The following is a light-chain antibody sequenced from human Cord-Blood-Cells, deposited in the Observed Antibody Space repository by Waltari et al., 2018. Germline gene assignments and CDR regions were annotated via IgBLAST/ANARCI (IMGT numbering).Light chain of an antibody. CDR3: CSKGGSSTV. CDR2: EGS. CDR1: SSDVGSYNL. V-gene: IGLV2-23*01. Sequence: QSALTQPASVSGSPGQSITISCTGTSSDVGSYNLVSWYQQHPGKAPKLMIYEGSKRPAVVSNLFSGSKSGNTASLTISGLQAEDEADYYCCSKGGSSTVFGGGTKLTVL. J-gene: IGLJ3*02.